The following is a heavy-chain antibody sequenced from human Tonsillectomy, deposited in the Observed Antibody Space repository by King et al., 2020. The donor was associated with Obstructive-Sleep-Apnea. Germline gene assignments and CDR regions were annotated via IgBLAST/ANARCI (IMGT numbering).Heavy chain of an antibody. CDR3: ARGHLSFTVFGVLTINHSPLDY. CDR2: IIAGNGNT. CDR1: GYTFTDYA. Sequence: VQLVQSGAEVKKPGASVKVSCKASGYTFTDYAIHWVRQAPGQRLEWMGWIIAGNGNTKYSQKFQGRVTFTRDTSAITAYMELYSLISEDTAMYFCARGHLSFTVFGVLTINHSPLDYWGQGTLVTVSS. D-gene: IGHD3-3*01. V-gene: IGHV1-3*01. J-gene: IGHJ4*02.